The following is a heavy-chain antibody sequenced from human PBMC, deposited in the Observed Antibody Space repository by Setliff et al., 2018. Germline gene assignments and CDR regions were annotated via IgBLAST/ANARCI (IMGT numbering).Heavy chain of an antibody. Sequence: WMRQPPGKRLEWVSSISASGNYIYYADSVEGRFTISRDSAENSLYLQMNSLRGEDTATYYCARDRLAYYDTRGFYFDAFNIWGQGALVTVSS. D-gene: IGHD3-22*01. V-gene: IGHV3-21*04. J-gene: IGHJ3*02. CDR2: ISASGNYI. CDR3: ARDRLAYYDTRGFYFDAFNI.